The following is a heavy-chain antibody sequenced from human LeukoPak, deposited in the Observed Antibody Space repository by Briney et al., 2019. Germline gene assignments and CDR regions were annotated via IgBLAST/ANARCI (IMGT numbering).Heavy chain of an antibody. D-gene: IGHD1-26*01. V-gene: IGHV3-23*01. CDR2: ISGSGDNT. CDR3: AKAISGSNAVADY. J-gene: IGHJ4*02. Sequence: PGGSLRLSCAASGFTFSSYAMTWVRQAPGKGLEWVSSISGSGDNTYYADSVKGRLTISRDNSKNTLYLQMNSLRAEDTAVYYCAKAISGSNAVADYWGQGTLVTVSS. CDR1: GFTFSSYA.